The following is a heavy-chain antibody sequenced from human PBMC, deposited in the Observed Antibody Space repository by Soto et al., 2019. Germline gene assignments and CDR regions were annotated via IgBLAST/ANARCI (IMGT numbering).Heavy chain of an antibody. J-gene: IGHJ6*02. V-gene: IGHV3-23*01. CDR3: AKENSGTDCGDYFPCYYYGMDV. D-gene: IGHD4-17*01. CDR1: GFTFSSYA. CDR2: ISGSGGST. Sequence: GGSLRLSCAASGFTFSSYAMSWVRQAPGKGLEWVSAISGSGGSTYYADSVKGRFTISRDNSKNTLYLQMNSLRAEDTAVYYCAKENSGTDCGDYFPCYYYGMDVWGQGTTVTVSS.